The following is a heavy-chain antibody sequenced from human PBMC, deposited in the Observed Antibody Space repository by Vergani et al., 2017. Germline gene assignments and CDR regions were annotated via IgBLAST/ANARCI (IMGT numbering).Heavy chain of an antibody. CDR3: ARDSSLIAQLVVYYYYMDV. V-gene: IGHV4-39*07. Sequence: QLQLQESGPGLVKPSETLSLTCTVSGGSISSSSYYWGWIRQPPGKGLEWIGSIYYSGSTYYNPSLKCRVTISVDTSKNQFSLKLSSVTAADTAVYYCARDSSLIAQLVVYYYYMDVWGKGTTVTVSS. CDR1: GGSISSSSYY. D-gene: IGHD6-6*01. CDR2: IYYSGST. J-gene: IGHJ6*03.